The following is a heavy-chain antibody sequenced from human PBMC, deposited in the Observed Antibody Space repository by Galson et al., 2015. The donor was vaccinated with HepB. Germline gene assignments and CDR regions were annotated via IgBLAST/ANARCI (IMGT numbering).Heavy chain of an antibody. CDR1: GYTFTSYG. V-gene: IGHV1-18*01. D-gene: IGHD2-2*03. J-gene: IGHJ4*02. Sequence: SVKVSCKASGYTFTSYGISWVRQAPGQGLEWMGWISAYNSNTNYAQKLQGRVTMTTDKSTSTAYMELRSLRSDDTAGYYCARGSGYCSSTSCYAPYWGQRTLVTVSS. CDR2: ISAYNSNT. CDR3: ARGSGYCSSTSCYAPY.